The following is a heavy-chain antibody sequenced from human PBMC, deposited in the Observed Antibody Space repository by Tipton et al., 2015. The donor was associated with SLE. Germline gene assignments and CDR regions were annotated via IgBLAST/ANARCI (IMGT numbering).Heavy chain of an antibody. D-gene: IGHD3-22*01. J-gene: IGHJ5*02. CDR1: GFTFSSYA. CDR3: ARERAATMIVVVTPDGWFDP. V-gene: IGHV3-30-3*01. CDR2: ISYDGSNK. Sequence: SLRLSCAASGFTFSSYAMHWVRQAPGKGLEWVAVISYDGSNKYYADSVKGRFTISRDNSKNTLYLQMNSLRAEDTAVYYCARERAATMIVVVTPDGWFDPWGQGTLVTVSS.